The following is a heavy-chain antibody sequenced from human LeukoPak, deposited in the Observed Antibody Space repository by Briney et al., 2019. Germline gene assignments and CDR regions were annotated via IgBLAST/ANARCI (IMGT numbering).Heavy chain of an antibody. D-gene: IGHD3-16*01. V-gene: IGHV3-11*04. CDR1: GFTVSSNY. Sequence: GGSLRLSCTASGFTVSSNYMSWIRQAPGKGLEWVSYISSSGSTIYYADSVKGRFTISRDNSKNTLYLQMNSLRAEDTAVYYCARWGSGWYLGYWGQGTLVTVSS. CDR3: ARWGSGWYLGY. CDR2: ISSSGSTI. J-gene: IGHJ4*02.